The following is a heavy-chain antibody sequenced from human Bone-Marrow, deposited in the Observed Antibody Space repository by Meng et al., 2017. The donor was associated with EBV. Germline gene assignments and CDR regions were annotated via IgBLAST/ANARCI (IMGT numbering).Heavy chain of an antibody. CDR3: ARLDYFNY. CDR2: INPGNGNT. Sequence: VPLLQSGAEVKHPRASVKVSYKPSGYTFTSYAMHWVRQAPGQRLEWMGWINPGNGNTKYSQKFQGRVTITRDTSASTAYMELSSLRSEDTAVYYCARLDYFNYWGQGTLVTVSS. J-gene: IGHJ4*02. CDR1: GYTFTSYA. V-gene: IGHV1-3*01.